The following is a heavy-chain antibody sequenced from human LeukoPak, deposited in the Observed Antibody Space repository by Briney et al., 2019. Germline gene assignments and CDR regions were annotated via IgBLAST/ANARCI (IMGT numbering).Heavy chain of an antibody. CDR1: GYTFPSYA. D-gene: IGHD1-14*01. CDR2: INTNTGNP. Sequence: ASVKVSCKAAGYTFPSYAAHWVRQAPGQGLEWMGWINTNTGNPTYAQGFTGRFVFSLDTSVSTAYLQISSLKAEDTAVYYCARGNRQNWFDPWGQGTLVTVSS. V-gene: IGHV7-4-1*02. J-gene: IGHJ5*02. CDR3: ARGNRQNWFDP.